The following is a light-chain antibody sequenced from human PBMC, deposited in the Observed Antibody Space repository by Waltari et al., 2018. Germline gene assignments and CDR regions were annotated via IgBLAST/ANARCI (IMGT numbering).Light chain of an antibody. Sequence: QSVLTQPPSASGAPGQRVTITCSIGSSNIGSNTVNWYQQFPGTAPKLLMFNDDRRASGVPGRFSGSRSVPSASLAISGLQSEDEATYYCAAWDDTLKGLFGGGTTLTVL. CDR3: AAWDDTLKGL. J-gene: IGLJ3*02. CDR2: NDD. CDR1: SSNIGSNT. V-gene: IGLV1-44*01.